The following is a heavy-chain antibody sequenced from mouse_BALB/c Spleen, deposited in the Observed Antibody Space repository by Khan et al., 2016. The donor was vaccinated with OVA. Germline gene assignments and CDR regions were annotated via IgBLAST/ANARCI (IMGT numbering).Heavy chain of an antibody. J-gene: IGHJ3*01. Sequence: IQLVQSGPELMKPGASVKISCTASGYSFTNYYIHWVKQSPGQSLEWIGYIDPFNGGTNYNQKFKGTATLTVDKSSSTAYMHLSSLTSEDSAVYYGTGLGTTSWFAYWGQGTLVTVSA. CDR2: IDPFNGGT. V-gene: IGHV1S135*01. CDR1: GYSFTNYY. CDR3: TGLGTTSWFAY. D-gene: IGHD2-13*01.